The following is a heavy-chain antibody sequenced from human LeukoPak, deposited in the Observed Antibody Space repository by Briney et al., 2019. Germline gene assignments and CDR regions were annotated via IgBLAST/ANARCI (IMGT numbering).Heavy chain of an antibody. J-gene: IGHJ1*01. CDR3: ARTASRGPQSAESFHH. Sequence: GGSLRLSCAASGFTFSSYGMHWVRQAPGKGLGWVAVIWYDGTNKYYADSVKGRFTISRDNSKNTLYLQMNSLRAEDTAVYYCARTASRGPQSAESFHHWGQGTLVTVSS. CDR2: IWYDGTNK. V-gene: IGHV3-33*01. CDR1: GFTFSSYG.